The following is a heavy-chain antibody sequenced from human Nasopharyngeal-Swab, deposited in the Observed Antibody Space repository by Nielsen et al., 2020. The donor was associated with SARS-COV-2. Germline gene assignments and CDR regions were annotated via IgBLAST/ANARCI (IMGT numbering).Heavy chain of an antibody. CDR3: AREYSSSSRLSFSWFDP. Sequence: ASVKVSCKASGYTFTSYVISWVRQAPGQGLEWMGWISAYNGNTNYAQKLQGRVTMTTDTSTSTAYMELRSLRSDDTAVYYCAREYSSSSRLSFSWFDPWGQGTLVTVSS. V-gene: IGHV1-18*01. J-gene: IGHJ5*02. CDR1: GYTFTSYV. CDR2: ISAYNGNT. D-gene: IGHD6-6*01.